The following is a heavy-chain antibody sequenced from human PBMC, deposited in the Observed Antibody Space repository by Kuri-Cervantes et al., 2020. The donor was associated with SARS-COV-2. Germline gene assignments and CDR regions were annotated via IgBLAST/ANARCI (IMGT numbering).Heavy chain of an antibody. CDR2: IYYSGST. CDR3: ARKGLWSGYLN. Sequence: ESLKISCTVSGGSISSSSYYWGWLRQPPGKGLEWIGSIYYSGSTYYDPSLKSRVTISVDTSKNQFSLKLSSVTAADTAVYYCARKGLWSGYLNWGQGTLVTVSS. V-gene: IGHV4-39*07. D-gene: IGHD3-3*01. CDR1: GGSISSSSYY. J-gene: IGHJ4*02.